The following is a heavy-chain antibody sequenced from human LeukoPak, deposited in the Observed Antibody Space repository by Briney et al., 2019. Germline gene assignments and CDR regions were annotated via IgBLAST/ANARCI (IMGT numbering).Heavy chain of an antibody. J-gene: IGHJ5*02. CDR1: GFTFSDYY. Sequence: GGSLRLSCAASGFTFSDYYMRWIRQAPGKGLEWVSYISSSSSSYTNYADSVKGRFTISRDNAKNSLYLQMNSLRAEDTAVYYCARDQTTVTTNWFDPWGQGTLVIVSS. CDR3: ARDQTTVTTNWFDP. V-gene: IGHV3-11*06. D-gene: IGHD4-17*01. CDR2: ISSSSSSYT.